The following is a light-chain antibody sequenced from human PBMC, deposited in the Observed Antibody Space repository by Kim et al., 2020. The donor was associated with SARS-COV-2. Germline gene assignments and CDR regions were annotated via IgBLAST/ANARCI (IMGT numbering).Light chain of an antibody. V-gene: IGKV3-15*01. CDR2: GAS. Sequence: EIVMTQSPDTLSVSPGERATLSCRASQSVSSSLAWYQQKPGQAPRLLIHGASTRATGIPARFSGSGSGTEFTLTISSLQSEDFAVYYCQQYNNWWTFGQGTKVDIK. CDR3: QQYNNWWT. J-gene: IGKJ1*01. CDR1: QSVSSS.